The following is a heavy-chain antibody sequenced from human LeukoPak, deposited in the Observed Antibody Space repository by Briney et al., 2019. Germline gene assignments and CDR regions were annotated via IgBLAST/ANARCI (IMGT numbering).Heavy chain of an antibody. Sequence: KPGGSLRLPCAASGFRFDSFYMGWIRQVPGKGLDYIALISASGAVPYYAESVKGRFTISRDNAKNSVSLQMNSLSADDTAVYYCARSLIVASEDYWGQGTLVTVSS. V-gene: IGHV3-11*04. D-gene: IGHD3-22*01. CDR2: ISASGAVP. CDR3: ARSLIVASEDY. J-gene: IGHJ4*02. CDR1: GFRFDSFY.